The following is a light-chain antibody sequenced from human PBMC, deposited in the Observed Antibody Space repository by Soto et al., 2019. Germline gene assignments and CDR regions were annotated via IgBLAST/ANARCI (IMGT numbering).Light chain of an antibody. Sequence: EKGLTPSPGTVCLAPRERGTXPRRASQSVSSSYLAWYQQKPGQAHRLIIYAVSTRATGITDRLRGSGSGTDFTLTISRLEPEDFAVYYCQQYVGSSRTFGQGT. CDR1: QSVSSSY. CDR2: AVS. V-gene: IGKV3-20*01. J-gene: IGKJ1*01. CDR3: QQYVGSSRT.